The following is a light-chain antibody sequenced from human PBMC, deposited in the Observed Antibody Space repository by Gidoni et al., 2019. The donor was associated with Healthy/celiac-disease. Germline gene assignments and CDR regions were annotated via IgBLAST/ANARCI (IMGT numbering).Light chain of an antibody. CDR1: SLRSYY. CDR3: NSLDSSGNHVV. J-gene: IGLJ2*01. V-gene: IGLV3-19*01. CDR2: GKN. Sequence: SSELTQDPALSVALGQTVRISCQGDSLRSYYASWYQQKPGQAPVIVIYGKNNRPSGIPDRFSGSSSGNTASLTITGAQAEDEADYYCNSLDSSGNHVVFGGGTTLTVL.